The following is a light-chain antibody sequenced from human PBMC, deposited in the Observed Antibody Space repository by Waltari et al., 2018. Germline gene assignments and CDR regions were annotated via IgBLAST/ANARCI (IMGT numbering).Light chain of an antibody. V-gene: IGKV3-11*01. CDR3: QQRHNWPLT. Sequence: EVVMTQSPATLSVSPGERATLSCRASQSVRSYLAWYQQKPAQAPRLLIYDASNRASGIPARFSGSGSGTDFSLSISSLEPEDFAVYYCQQRHNWPLTFGGGTK. CDR1: QSVRSY. CDR2: DAS. J-gene: IGKJ4*01.